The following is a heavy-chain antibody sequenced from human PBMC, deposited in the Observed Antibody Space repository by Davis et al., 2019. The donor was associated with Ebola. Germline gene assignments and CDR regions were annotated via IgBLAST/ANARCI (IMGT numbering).Heavy chain of an antibody. CDR3: ARGLGLRCSSTSCSTLGMDV. D-gene: IGHD2-2*01. V-gene: IGHV4-34*01. Sequence: SETLSLTCAVYGGSFSGYYWSWIRQPPGKGLEWIGEINHSGSTNYNPSLKSRVTISVDTSKNQFSLKLSSVTAADTAVYYCARGLGLRCSSTSCSTLGMDVWGQGTTATVSS. CDR1: GGSFSGYY. J-gene: IGHJ6*02. CDR2: INHSGST.